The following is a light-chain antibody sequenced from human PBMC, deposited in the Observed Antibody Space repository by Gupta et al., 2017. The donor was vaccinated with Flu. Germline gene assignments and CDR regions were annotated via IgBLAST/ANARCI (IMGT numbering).Light chain of an antibody. CDR2: EAS. Sequence: DIQMTQSPSTLSASVGDRVAITCRATQSVSGWLVWYQQRPGKAPTVLIYEASTLAKGVPSRFSGSGSGTDFTLTITSLQPDDSATYYCQQYNSYPWTFGQGTKVESK. CDR1: QSVSGW. V-gene: IGKV1-5*03. CDR3: QQYNSYPWT. J-gene: IGKJ1*01.